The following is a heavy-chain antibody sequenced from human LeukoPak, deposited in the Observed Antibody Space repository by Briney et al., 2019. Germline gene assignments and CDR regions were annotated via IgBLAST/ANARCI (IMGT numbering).Heavy chain of an antibody. J-gene: IGHJ4*02. D-gene: IGHD6-13*01. Sequence: GASLKISCKGSGSTFTTYWIGLVRQLPGKGLEWMGIIYPGDSDPIYSPSFQGQVTISADKSISTAYLQWSSLKASDSAMYYCVRHGLGTSWFGFDYWGQGTLVTVSS. CDR3: VRHGLGTSWFGFDY. V-gene: IGHV5-51*01. CDR1: GSTFTTYW. CDR2: IYPGDSDP.